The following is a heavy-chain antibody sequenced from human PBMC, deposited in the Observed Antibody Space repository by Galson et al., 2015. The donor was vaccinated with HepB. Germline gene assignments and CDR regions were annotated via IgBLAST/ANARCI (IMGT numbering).Heavy chain of an antibody. V-gene: IGHV4-39*01. CDR1: GGSISSSSYY. CDR3: ASHPTRIYCSGGSCYLNWFDP. Sequence: LSLTCTVSGGSISSSSYYWGWIRQPPGTGLEWIGSIYYSGSTYYNPSLKSRVTISVDTSKNQFSLKLSSVTAADTAVYYCASHPTRIYCSGGSCYLNWFDPWGQGTLVTVSS. D-gene: IGHD2-15*01. CDR2: IYYSGST. J-gene: IGHJ5*02.